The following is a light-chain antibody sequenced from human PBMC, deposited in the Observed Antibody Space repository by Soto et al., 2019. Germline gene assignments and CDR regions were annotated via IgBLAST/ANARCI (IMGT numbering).Light chain of an antibody. CDR3: PKYDRAPFT. Sequence: DIQMTQSPSSLSASVGDTVTITCRASQSIRSRLNWYQQKPGKVPNLLIYGASTLQSGVPSRFSGSGSGTDFTLTINNPQPEDVATYSCPKYDRAPFTAGPGTKGDI. J-gene: IGKJ3*01. V-gene: IGKV1-27*01. CDR1: QSIRSR. CDR2: GAS.